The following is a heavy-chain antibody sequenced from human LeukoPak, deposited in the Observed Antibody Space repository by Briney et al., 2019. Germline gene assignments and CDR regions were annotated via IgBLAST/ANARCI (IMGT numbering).Heavy chain of an antibody. D-gene: IGHD3-22*01. V-gene: IGHV3-30*02. Sequence: SGGSLRLSCAASGFTFSSYGMHWVRQAPGKGLEWVAFIRYDGSNKYYADSVKGRFTISRDNSENTLYLQMNSLRAEDTAVYYCATSRYYYDSSGYPEYFQHWGQGTLVTVSS. J-gene: IGHJ1*01. CDR2: IRYDGSNK. CDR1: GFTFSSYG. CDR3: ATSRYYYDSSGYPEYFQH.